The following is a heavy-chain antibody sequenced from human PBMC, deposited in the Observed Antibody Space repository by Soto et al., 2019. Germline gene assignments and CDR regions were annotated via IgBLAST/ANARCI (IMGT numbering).Heavy chain of an antibody. CDR3: ARDRRDWGVVPAANWFDP. J-gene: IGHJ5*02. D-gene: IGHD2-2*01. CDR1: GFTFSSYS. CDR2: ISSSSSYI. Sequence: GGSLRLSCAASGFTFSSYSMNWVRQAPGKGLEWVSSISSSSSYIYYADSVKGRFTISRDNAKNSLYLQMNSLRAEDTAVYYCARDRRDWGVVPAANWFDPWGQGTLVTVSS. V-gene: IGHV3-21*01.